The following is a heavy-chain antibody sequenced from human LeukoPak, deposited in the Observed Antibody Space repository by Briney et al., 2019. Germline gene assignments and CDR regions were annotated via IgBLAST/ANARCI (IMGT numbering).Heavy chain of an antibody. J-gene: IGHJ5*01. V-gene: IGHV4-59*01. CDR3: ARNHGGWFDS. Sequence: SETLSLTCTVSGGSISGYYWSWIRQPPGKGLEWIGYIYYSGSTKYNPSLKSRVTISVDTSKNQFTLKLSSVTAADTAVYYCARNHGGWFDSWGQGTLVTVSS. CDR2: IYYSGST. D-gene: IGHD4-23*01. CDR1: GGSISGYY.